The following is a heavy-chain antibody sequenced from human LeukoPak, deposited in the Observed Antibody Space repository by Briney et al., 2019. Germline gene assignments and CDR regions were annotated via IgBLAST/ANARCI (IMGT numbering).Heavy chain of an antibody. CDR1: GDSISSGDYY. J-gene: IGHJ4*02. Sequence: SETLSLTCTVSGDSISSGDYYWSWIRQPAGKGLEWIGRISSSGSTNYNPSLKSRVTISVDTSKNQFSLKLSSVTAADTAVYYCARDGYSGNDGLWGQGTLVTVSS. CDR2: ISSSGST. V-gene: IGHV4-61*02. D-gene: IGHD5-12*01. CDR3: ARDGYSGNDGL.